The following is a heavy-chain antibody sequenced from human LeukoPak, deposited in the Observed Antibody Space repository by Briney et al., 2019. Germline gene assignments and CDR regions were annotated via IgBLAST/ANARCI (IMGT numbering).Heavy chain of an antibody. CDR2: TYYSGST. CDR1: GGSISSYY. Sequence: SETLSLTCTVSGGSISSYYWSWIRQPPGKGLEWIGYTYYSGSTNYNPSLKSRVTISVDTSKNQFSLKLSSLTAADTAVYYCARYHCDRTACYNFDFWGQGTLVTVSS. CDR3: ARYHCDRTACYNFDF. V-gene: IGHV4-59*01. J-gene: IGHJ4*02. D-gene: IGHD2-2*01.